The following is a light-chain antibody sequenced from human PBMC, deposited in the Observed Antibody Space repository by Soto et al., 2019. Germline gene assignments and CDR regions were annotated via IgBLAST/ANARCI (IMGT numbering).Light chain of an antibody. Sequence: EILMTQSPATLSVSPGERAIVSCRASRSIRDNLAWYQQTPGRAPRLLIYGASIRAIGVPARFSGSGSGTEFTLTISSLQSEDFAVYYCQQYDYWPPYTFGQGTKVEI. CDR2: GAS. CDR3: QQYDYWPPYT. CDR1: RSIRDN. V-gene: IGKV3-15*01. J-gene: IGKJ2*01.